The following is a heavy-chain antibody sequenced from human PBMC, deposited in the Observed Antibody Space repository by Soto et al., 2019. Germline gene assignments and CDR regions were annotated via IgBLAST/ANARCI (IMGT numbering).Heavy chain of an antibody. D-gene: IGHD6-13*01. CDR2: INPNSGGT. CDR3: ARDKEGSSWYSRFNDYYGMDV. V-gene: IGHV1-2*04. CDR1: GYTFTGYY. Sequence: QVQLVQSGAEVKKPGASVKVSCKASGYTFTGYYMHWVRQAPGQGLEWMGWINPNSGGTNYAQKFQGWVTMTRDTSISTAYMELSGLRSDDTAVYYCARDKEGSSWYSRFNDYYGMDVWGQGTTVTVSS. J-gene: IGHJ6*02.